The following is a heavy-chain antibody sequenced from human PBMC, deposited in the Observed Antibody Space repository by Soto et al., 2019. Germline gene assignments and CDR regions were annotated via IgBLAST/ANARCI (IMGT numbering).Heavy chain of an antibody. Sequence: EVQLLESGGGSVQPGGSLKLSCGVSGFNIPDYGVTWVRQPPGKGLGWVSGFTGGHGKTFYADSVRGRFTLSREDSRNMVDLQMDSLRVEGTGGYYCTRWNGFGDSWGQGTLVTVAS. CDR3: TRWNGFGDS. V-gene: IGHV3-23*01. D-gene: IGHD1-1*01. CDR2: FTGGHGKT. CDR1: GFNIPDYG. J-gene: IGHJ4*02.